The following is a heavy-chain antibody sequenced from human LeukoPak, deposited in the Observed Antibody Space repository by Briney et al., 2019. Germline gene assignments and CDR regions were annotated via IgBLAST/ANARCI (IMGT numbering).Heavy chain of an antibody. J-gene: IGHJ6*02. Sequence: PSETLSLTCTVSGGSISSSSYYWGWIRQPPGKGLEWIGSIYYSGSTYYNPSLKSRVTISVDTSKNQFSLKLSSVTAADTAVYYCARDCVVRGVRTIYYYYGMDVWGQGTTVTVSS. V-gene: IGHV4-39*07. CDR3: ARDCVVRGVRTIYYYYGMDV. CDR2: IYYSGST. D-gene: IGHD3-10*01. CDR1: GGSISSSSYY.